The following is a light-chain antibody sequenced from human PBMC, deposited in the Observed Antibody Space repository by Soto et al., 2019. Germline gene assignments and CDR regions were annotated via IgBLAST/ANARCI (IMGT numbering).Light chain of an antibody. Sequence: QSALTQPASVSGSLGQSITISCTGTSSDVGGYNFVAWYQQHPGKAPKLLIIDVSNRPSGVSHRFSGSKSGNTASLIISGLQAEDEADYYCSSYASSSPHVFGTGTKLTVL. V-gene: IGLV2-14*03. CDR2: DVS. CDR3: SSYASSSPHV. CDR1: SSDVGGYNF. J-gene: IGLJ1*01.